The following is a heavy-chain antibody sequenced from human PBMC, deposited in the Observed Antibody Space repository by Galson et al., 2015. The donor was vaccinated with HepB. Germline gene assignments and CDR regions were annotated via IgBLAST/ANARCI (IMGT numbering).Heavy chain of an antibody. J-gene: IGHJ6*02. CDR1: GFAFSSYW. CDR2: IKQDGSEK. V-gene: IGHV3-7*03. D-gene: IGHD6-19*01. CDR3: ARAVAVAVYYYGMDV. Sequence: SLRLSCAASGFAFSSYWMSWVRQAPGKGLEWVANIKQDGSEKYYVDSVKGRFTISRDNAKNSLYLQMNSLRAEDTAAYYCARAVAVAVYYYGMDVWGQGTTVTVSS.